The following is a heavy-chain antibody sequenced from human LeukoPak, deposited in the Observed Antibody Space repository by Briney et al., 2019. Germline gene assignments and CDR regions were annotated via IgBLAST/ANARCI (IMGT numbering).Heavy chain of an antibody. D-gene: IGHD2-15*01. CDR3: ARERGDIVVVVAATHDAFDI. J-gene: IGHJ3*02. CDR2: ISSSGDST. V-gene: IGHV3-23*01. Sequence: GGSLRLSCAASGFTFSDYAMTWVRQAPGKGLDWVASISSSGDSTYYADSVKGRFAISRDNAKNSLYLQMNSLRAEDTAVYYCARERGDIVVVVAATHDAFDIWGQGTMVTVSS. CDR1: GFTFSDYA.